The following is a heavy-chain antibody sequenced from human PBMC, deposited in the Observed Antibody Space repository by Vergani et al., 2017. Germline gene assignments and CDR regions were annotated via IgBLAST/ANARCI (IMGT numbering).Heavy chain of an antibody. Sequence: QVQLVQSGAEVKKPGSSVKVSCKASGGTFSSYAISWVRQAPGQGLEWMGRIIPIFGTANYAQKFQGRVTITADESTSTDYMEQSSLRSEDTAGDYCARDRREECWSGMRPPNNYMDVWGKGTTVTVSS. CDR3: ARDRREECWSGMRPPNNYMDV. J-gene: IGHJ6*03. V-gene: IGHV1-69*18. CDR1: GGTFSSYA. D-gene: IGHD3-3*01. CDR2: IIPIFGTA.